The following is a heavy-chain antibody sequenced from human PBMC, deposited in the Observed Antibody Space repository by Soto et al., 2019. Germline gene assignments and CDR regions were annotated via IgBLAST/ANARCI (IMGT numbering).Heavy chain of an antibody. D-gene: IGHD6-19*01. J-gene: IGHJ6*02. CDR1: GGSISSYY. CDR2: IYYSGST. CDR3: ARDLIAVSGKVYYYYGMYV. Sequence: PSETLPLTCTVSGGSISSYYWSWIRQPPGKGLEWIGYIYYSGSTNYNPSLKSRVTISVDTSKNQFSLKLSSVTAADTAVYYCARDLIAVSGKVYYYYGMYVWGQGTTVTVSS. V-gene: IGHV4-59*01.